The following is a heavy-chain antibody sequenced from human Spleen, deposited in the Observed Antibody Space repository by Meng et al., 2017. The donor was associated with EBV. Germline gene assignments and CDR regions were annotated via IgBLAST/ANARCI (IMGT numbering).Heavy chain of an antibody. CDR2: IFHTETT. CDR1: GGSISSGNW. D-gene: IGHD4-17*01. V-gene: IGHV4-4*02. CDR3: ARTIYGDYPRIDP. J-gene: IGHJ5*02. Sequence: GQLQESGPGLGKPSGTLTLACVVSGGSISSGNWWSWVRQPPGKGLEWIGEIFHTETTNYNPSLKGRVTVSLDKSRNQFFLKLSSVTAADTAVYYCARTIYGDYPRIDPWGQGTLVTVSS.